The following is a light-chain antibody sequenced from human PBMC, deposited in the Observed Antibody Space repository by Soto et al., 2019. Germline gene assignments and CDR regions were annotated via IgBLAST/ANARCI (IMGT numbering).Light chain of an antibody. CDR3: SSYTYSGTLVV. J-gene: IGLJ3*02. Sequence: QSALTQPASVSGSPGQSITISCTGTSNDVGGYHYVSWYQQYPGKAPNLIFYEISHRPSGVSNRFSGSKSGNTASLTISGLQAEDEADYYCSSYTYSGTLVVFGGGTKLTVL. V-gene: IGLV2-14*01. CDR2: EIS. CDR1: SNDVGGYHY.